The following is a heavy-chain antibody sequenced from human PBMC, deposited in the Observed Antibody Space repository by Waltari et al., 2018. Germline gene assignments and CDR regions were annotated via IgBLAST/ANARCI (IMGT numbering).Heavy chain of an antibody. J-gene: IGHJ4*02. CDR2: VSAYNGTT. D-gene: IGHD2-2*01. V-gene: IGHV1-18*01. Sequence: VQLVPAGAELKKPEAAVRVSCKDYGYTFADYGITWVRRVPGQGLEWMGWVSAYNGTTNYAQKLRGRVTVTTDTSTSTAYMELRNLRSDDTAVYYCARDTNSATHCFDYWGQGTLVTVSS. CDR1: GYTFADYG. CDR3: ARDTNSATHCFDY.